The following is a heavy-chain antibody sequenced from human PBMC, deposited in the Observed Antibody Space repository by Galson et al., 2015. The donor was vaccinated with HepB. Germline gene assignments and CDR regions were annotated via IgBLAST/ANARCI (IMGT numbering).Heavy chain of an antibody. CDR2: VWYDGSNK. Sequence: SLRLSCAASGFTFSTYGIHWVRQAPGKGLEWVAVVWYDGSNKYYADSVKGRFTISRDNSENTVYLQMNSLRAEDTAVYYCASLGSRDGYNGGGDYWGQGTLVTVSS. CDR1: GFTFSTYG. CDR3: ASLGSRDGYNGGGDY. D-gene: IGHD5-24*01. J-gene: IGHJ4*02. V-gene: IGHV3-33*01.